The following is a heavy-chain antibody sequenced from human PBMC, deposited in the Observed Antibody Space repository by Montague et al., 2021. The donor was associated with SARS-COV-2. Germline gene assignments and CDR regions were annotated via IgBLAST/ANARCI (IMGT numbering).Heavy chain of an antibody. V-gene: IGHV4-38-2*02. CDR3: ARSQDCSTTSCLFDY. D-gene: IGHD2-2*01. J-gene: IGHJ4*02. CDR1: GYSISSGYY. CDR2: IYHSGST. Sequence: SETLSLTCTVSGYSISSGYYWGWIRQPPGKGLEWIGSIYHSGSTYYNPSLKSRVTISVDTSKNQFSLKLSSVTAADTAVYYCARSQDCSTTSCLFDYWGQGTLVTVSP.